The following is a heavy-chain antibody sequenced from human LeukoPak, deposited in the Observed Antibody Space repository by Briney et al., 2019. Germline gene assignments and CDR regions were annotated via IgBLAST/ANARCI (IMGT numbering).Heavy chain of an antibody. CDR2: IYYSGTA. CDR3: AREGGDSSGYYHDY. CDR1: GGSINSSSYY. D-gene: IGHD3-22*01. V-gene: IGHV4-39*07. J-gene: IGHJ4*02. Sequence: SETLSLTCTVSGGSINSSSYYWGWIRQPPGKGLEWIGSIYYSGTAYYNPSLKSRVTISVDTSKNQFSLKLSSVTAADTAVYYCAREGGDSSGYYHDYWGQGTLVTVSS.